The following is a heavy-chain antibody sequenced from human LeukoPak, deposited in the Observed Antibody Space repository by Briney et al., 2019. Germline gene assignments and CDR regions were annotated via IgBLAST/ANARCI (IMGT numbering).Heavy chain of an antibody. Sequence: QPGGSLRLSCAASGFTFSSYAMSWVRRAPGEGLEWVSGISAGGDTTYTADSVRGRFTISRDNSKNTLYLQMNSLRPEDTAVYYCARDWGVDFWGQGTLVTVSS. D-gene: IGHD3-10*01. V-gene: IGHV3-23*01. CDR2: ISAGGDTT. J-gene: IGHJ4*02. CDR3: ARDWGVDF. CDR1: GFTFSSYA.